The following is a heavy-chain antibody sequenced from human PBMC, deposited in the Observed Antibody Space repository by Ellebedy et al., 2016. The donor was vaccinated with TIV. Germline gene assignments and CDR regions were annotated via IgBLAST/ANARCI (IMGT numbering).Heavy chain of an antibody. CDR2: FDPEDDET. D-gene: IGHD5-24*01. V-gene: IGHV1-24*01. J-gene: IGHJ4*02. CDR3: ATVFDGYRGLDH. CDR1: GYTLTELS. Sequence: AASVKVSCKVSGYTLTELSMHWVRQAPGKGLEWMGGFDPEDDETIYAQKFQGRVTMTEDTSPDTAYMDLSSLRSEDTAVYYCATVFDGYRGLDHWGQGTLVTVSS.